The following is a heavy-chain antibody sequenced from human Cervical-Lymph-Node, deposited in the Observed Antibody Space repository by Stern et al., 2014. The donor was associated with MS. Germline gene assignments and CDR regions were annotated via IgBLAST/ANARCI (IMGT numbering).Heavy chain of an antibody. Sequence: QVQLVESGGGVVQPGRSLRLSCSPSGFAFSTYGMHWVRQAPGKGLAWVGLISFDGAKTYYADSVKGRFTISRDNPKNTLYLQMKSLRGEDTAVYYCARGSDWYPLDYWGQGTLVTVSS. D-gene: IGHD6-19*01. CDR3: ARGSDWYPLDY. CDR1: GFAFSTYG. CDR2: ISFDGAKT. J-gene: IGHJ4*02. V-gene: IGHV3-30*03.